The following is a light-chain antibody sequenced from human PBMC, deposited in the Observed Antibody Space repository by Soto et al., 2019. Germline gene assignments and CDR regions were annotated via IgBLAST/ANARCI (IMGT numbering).Light chain of an antibody. CDR3: QQRSHWPLT. J-gene: IGKJ1*01. V-gene: IGKV3-11*01. CDR1: QSVSSY. CDR2: DAS. Sequence: EIVLTQSPATLSLSPGERATLSCRASQSVSSYLAWYQQKPGQAPRLLMYDASNRATGIPARFSGSGSGTDFTLTISSLEPEDFAVYYCQQRSHWPLTFGQGTKVEIK.